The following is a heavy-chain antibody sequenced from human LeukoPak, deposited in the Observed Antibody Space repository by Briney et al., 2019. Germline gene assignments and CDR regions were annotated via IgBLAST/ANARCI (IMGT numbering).Heavy chain of an antibody. V-gene: IGHV4-34*01. CDR2: INDRGRT. Sequence: WETLSLTCAVHGGSFSGYHWNWIRESPGKGLEWIGEINDRGRTNYNPSLKSRVTLSVDTSNKQFSLKLSAVTAVDTAVYYCARDPTTVITLPYYFDFWGQGTLVTVSS. J-gene: IGHJ4*02. CDR1: GGSFSGYH. D-gene: IGHD4-17*01. CDR3: ARDPTTVITLPYYFDF.